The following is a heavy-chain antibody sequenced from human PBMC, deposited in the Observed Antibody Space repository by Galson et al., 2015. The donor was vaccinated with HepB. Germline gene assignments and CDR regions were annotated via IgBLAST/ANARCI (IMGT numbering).Heavy chain of an antibody. CDR2: IYWDDDK. Sequence: PALVKPTQTFTLTCTFSGFSLSTRGVGVGWIRQPPGKALEWLALIYWDDDKRYSPSLKNRLTITKDTSKNQVVLTMTNMDPVDTATYYCADSQTPHRTGDYWGQGAPVTVSS. V-gene: IGHV2-5*02. CDR1: GFSLSTRGVG. J-gene: IGHJ4*02. CDR3: ADSQTPHRTGDY.